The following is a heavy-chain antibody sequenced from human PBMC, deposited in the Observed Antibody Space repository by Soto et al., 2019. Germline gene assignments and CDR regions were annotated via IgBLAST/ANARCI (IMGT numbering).Heavy chain of an antibody. CDR3: AKDLGYCSSTSCYSWFDP. Sequence: LRLSCAASGFTFSSYAMSWVRQAPGKGLEWVSAISGSGGSTYYADSVKGRFTISRDNSKNTLYLQMNSLRAEDTAVYYCAKDLGYCSSTSCYSWFDPWGQGTLVTVSS. J-gene: IGHJ5*02. CDR1: GFTFSSYA. CDR2: ISGSGGST. D-gene: IGHD2-2*02. V-gene: IGHV3-23*01.